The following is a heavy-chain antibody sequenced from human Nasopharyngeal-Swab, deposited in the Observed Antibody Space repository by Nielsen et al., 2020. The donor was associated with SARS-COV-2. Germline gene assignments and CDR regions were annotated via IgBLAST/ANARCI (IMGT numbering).Heavy chain of an antibody. CDR2: ISYDGSNK. D-gene: IGHD5-18*01. J-gene: IGHJ4*02. Sequence: GGSLRLSCAASGFTFSSYAMHWVRQAPGKGLERVAVISYDGSNKYYADSVKGRFTISRDNSKNTLYLQMNSLRAEDTAVYYCARDFATAMVILDYWGQGTLVTVSS. CDR1: GFTFSSYA. V-gene: IGHV3-30-3*01. CDR3: ARDFATAMVILDY.